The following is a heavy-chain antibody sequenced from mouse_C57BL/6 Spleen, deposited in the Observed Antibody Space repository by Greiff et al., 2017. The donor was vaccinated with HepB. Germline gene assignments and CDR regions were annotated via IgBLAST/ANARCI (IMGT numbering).Heavy chain of an antibody. Sequence: EVKVVESGGGLVKPGGSLKLSCAASGFTFSDYGMHWVRQAPEKGLEWVAYISSGSSTIYYADTVKGRFTISRDNAKNTLFLQMTSLRSEDTAMYYCARPDYGNYVGYWGQGTTLTVSS. CDR2: ISSGSSTI. D-gene: IGHD2-1*01. CDR1: GFTFSDYG. CDR3: ARPDYGNYVGY. V-gene: IGHV5-17*01. J-gene: IGHJ2*01.